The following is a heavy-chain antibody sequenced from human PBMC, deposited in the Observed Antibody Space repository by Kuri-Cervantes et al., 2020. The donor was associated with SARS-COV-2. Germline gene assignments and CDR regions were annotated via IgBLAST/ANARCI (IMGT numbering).Heavy chain of an antibody. D-gene: IGHD5-12*01. V-gene: IGHV3-30*18. Sequence: GESLKISCAASGFSVASNYINWVRQAPGRGLEWVAVISYDGSNKYYADSVKGRFTISRDNSKNTLYLQMNSLRAEDTAVYYCAKAYDPYGMDVWGQGTTVTVSS. CDR1: GFSVASNY. CDR3: AKAYDPYGMDV. CDR2: ISYDGSNK. J-gene: IGHJ6*02.